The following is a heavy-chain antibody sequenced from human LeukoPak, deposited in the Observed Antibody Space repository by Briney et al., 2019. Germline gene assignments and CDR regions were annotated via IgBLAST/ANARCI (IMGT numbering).Heavy chain of an antibody. Sequence: ASLKVSSKASGGTFSSYAISWVRQAPGPRLKWMGGIIPIFGTANYAQKFQGRVTITADESTSTAYMELSSLRSEDTAVYYCARAVLFTYYGSGSYPNGPGSYFDYWGQGRLVTVSS. D-gene: IGHD3-10*01. V-gene: IGHV1-69*01. CDR1: GGTFSSYA. CDR2: IIPIFGTA. CDR3: ARAVLFTYYGSGSYPNGPGSYFDY. J-gene: IGHJ4*02.